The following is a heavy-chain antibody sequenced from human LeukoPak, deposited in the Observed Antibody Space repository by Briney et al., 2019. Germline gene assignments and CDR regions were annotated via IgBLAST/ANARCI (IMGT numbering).Heavy chain of an antibody. J-gene: IGHJ4*02. CDR1: GFTFSDYY. Sequence: GGSLRLSCAASGFTFSDYYMSWIRQAPGKGLEWVSSISSSSSYIYYADSVKGRFTISRDNAKNSLYLQMNSLRAEDTAVYYCAREGLFAFDSSGYDYWGQGTLVTVSS. CDR3: AREGLFAFDSSGYDY. CDR2: ISSSSSYI. D-gene: IGHD3-22*01. V-gene: IGHV3-11*06.